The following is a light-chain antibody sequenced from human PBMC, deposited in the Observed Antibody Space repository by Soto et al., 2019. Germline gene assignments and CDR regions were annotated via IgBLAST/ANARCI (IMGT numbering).Light chain of an antibody. CDR2: DAS. V-gene: IGKV3-20*01. CDR3: RQYGSSPIT. Sequence: EIVLTQSPGTLSLSPGERATLSCRASQSVSSSWLAWYQQKPGQAPRLLIYDASGRATGSPDRFSGSGSGTDFTLTISRLEPEDFAVYYCRQYGSSPITFGQGTRLEIK. J-gene: IGKJ5*01. CDR1: QSVSSSW.